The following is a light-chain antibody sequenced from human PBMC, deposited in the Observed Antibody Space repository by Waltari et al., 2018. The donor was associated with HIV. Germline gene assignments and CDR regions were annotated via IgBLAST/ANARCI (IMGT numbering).Light chain of an antibody. J-gene: IGKJ1*01. V-gene: IGKV3-20*01. CDR2: GAS. CDR3: QQFGDSPWT. Sequence: VLTQSPDTLSLSPGERATLSCRASQNINSNYLAWYQQKPDQAPRLLIYGASTSATGIPDRFGGSGSGTDFTLTVSRVEPEDFAVYYCQQFGDSPWTFGQGTKVEIK. CDR1: QNINSNY.